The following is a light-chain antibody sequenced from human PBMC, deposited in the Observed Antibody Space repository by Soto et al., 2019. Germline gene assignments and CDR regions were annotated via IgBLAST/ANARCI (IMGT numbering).Light chain of an antibody. Sequence: EIVLTQSPGTLSLSPGETATLSCRASQSLTSSYLAWYQQRPGQAPSLLIYGVSSRATCIPDRFSGSGSGTDFTLTITSLEPEDGAVYYCHHYGYSLCTLGHGTKVEIK. CDR3: HHYGYSLCT. CDR2: GVS. CDR1: QSLTSSY. J-gene: IGKJ1*01. V-gene: IGKV3-20*01.